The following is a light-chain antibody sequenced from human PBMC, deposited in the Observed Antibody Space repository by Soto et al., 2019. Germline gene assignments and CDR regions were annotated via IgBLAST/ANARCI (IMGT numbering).Light chain of an antibody. V-gene: IGLV2-14*01. CDR3: SSYTSSSTLA. CDR2: EVS. CDR1: SSNVGGYNY. J-gene: IGLJ1*01. Sequence: SVLTQPASVSRSPGQTITISCTGTSSNVGGYNYVSWYQQHPGKAPNLMIYEVSNRPSGVSNRFSGSKSGNTASLTISGLQAEDEADYYCSSYTSSSTLAFGTGTKVTLL.